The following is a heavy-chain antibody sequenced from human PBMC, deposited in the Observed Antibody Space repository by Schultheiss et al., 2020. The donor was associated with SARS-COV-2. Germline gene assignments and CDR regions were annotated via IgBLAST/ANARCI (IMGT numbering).Heavy chain of an antibody. CDR1: GGSISSGGYY. Sequence: SQTLSLTCTVSGGSISSGGYYWSWIRQHPGKGLEWIGYIYYSGSTYYNPSLKSRVTISVDTSKNQFSLKLSSVTAADTAVYYCARERGLDSYGHYYFDYWGQGTLVTVSS. CDR3: ARERGLDSYGHYYFDY. D-gene: IGHD5-18*01. J-gene: IGHJ4*02. CDR2: IYYSGST. V-gene: IGHV4-31*03.